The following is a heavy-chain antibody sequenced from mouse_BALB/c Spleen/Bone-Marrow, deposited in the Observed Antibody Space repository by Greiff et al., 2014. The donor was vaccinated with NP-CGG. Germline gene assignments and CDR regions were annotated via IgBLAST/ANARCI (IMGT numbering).Heavy chain of an antibody. CDR1: GLSFTGYG. V-gene: IGHV2-6-7*01. CDR3: AREPHYYAMDY. CDR2: IWGDGST. Sequence: QVQLKQSGPGLVAPSQSLSITCTVSGLSFTGYGVSWVRQPPGKGLEWLGMIWGDGSTDYNSALKSRMSISKENSKSQVFLKMNSLQTDDTARYYCAREPHYYAMDYWGQGTSVTVSS. J-gene: IGHJ4*01.